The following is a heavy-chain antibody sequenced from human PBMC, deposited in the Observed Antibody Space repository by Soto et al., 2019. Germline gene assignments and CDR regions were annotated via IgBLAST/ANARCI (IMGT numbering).Heavy chain of an antibody. V-gene: IGHV4-39*01. Sequence: SETXSLTCTFSWSSLMIGPYTWGWIRQSPERGLEWIATISHLGATYYNASLANRVTISLDTFKKQISLKLTSVAAADTAVYFCVRLPPGCPNWVDPWGPGMLVTVSS. J-gene: IGHJ5*02. CDR2: ISHLGAT. CDR1: WSSLMIGPYT. D-gene: IGHD2-15*01. CDR3: VRLPPGCPNWVDP.